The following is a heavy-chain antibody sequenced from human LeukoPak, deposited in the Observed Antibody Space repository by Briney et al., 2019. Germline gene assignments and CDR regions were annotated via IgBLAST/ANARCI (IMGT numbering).Heavy chain of an antibody. CDR2: IDTSDDST. Sequence: PGGSLRLSCAASGFTFSRYAMSWVRQGPGKGLEWVSVIDTSDDSTNYADSVKGRFTISRDNSKNTLYLQMNSLRAEDTAIYYCAKDMPAGYASGSFDYGGQEPLVTVPS. CDR3: AKDMPAGYASGSFDY. J-gene: IGHJ4*02. D-gene: IGHD2-15*01. CDR1: GFTFSRYA. V-gene: IGHV3-23*01.